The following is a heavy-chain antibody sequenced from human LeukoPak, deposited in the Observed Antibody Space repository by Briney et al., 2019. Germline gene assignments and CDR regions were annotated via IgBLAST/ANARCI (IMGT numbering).Heavy chain of an antibody. J-gene: IGHJ3*02. CDR1: GYTFTSYD. V-gene: IGHV1-8*03. CDR3: ARVQSYCSSTSCSGAFDI. D-gene: IGHD2-2*01. CDR2: MNPNSGNT. Sequence: ASVKVSCKASGYTFTSYDINWVRQATGQGLEWMGWMNPNSGNTGYAQKFQGRVTITRNTSISTAYMELSSLRSEDTAVYYCARVQSYCSSTSCSGAFDIWGQGTMVTVSS.